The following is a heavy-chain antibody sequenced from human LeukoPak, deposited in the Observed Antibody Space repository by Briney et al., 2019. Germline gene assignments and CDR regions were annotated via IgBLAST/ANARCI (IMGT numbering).Heavy chain of an antibody. CDR2: IKQDGSEQ. J-gene: IGHJ4*02. D-gene: IGHD5-18*01. Sequence: PGGSLGLSCAASGFTISTYWMSWVRRAPGKGLEWLANIKQDGSEQYYVDSVKGRFAISRDNAKNSVYLQMNGLRAEDTAVYYCARENTAVPGGDCWGQGTLVTVSS. CDR1: GFTISTYW. CDR3: ARENTAVPGGDC. V-gene: IGHV3-7*01.